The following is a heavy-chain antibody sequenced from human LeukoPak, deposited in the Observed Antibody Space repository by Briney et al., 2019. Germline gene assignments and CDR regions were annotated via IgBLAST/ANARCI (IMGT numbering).Heavy chain of an antibody. V-gene: IGHV3-53*01. D-gene: IGHD3-22*01. J-gene: IGHJ4*02. CDR3: AKGFSPYYYDSSGYYYFDY. Sequence: GGSLRLSCAASGFTVSSNYMSWVRQAPGKGLEWVSVIYSGGSTYYADSVKGRFTISRDNSKNTLYLQMNSLRAEDTAVYYCAKGFSPYYYDSSGYYYFDYWGQGTLVTVSS. CDR2: IYSGGST. CDR1: GFTVSSNY.